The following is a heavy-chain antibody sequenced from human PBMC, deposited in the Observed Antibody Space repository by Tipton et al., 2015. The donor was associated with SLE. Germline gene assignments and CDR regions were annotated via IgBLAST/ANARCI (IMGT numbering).Heavy chain of an antibody. V-gene: IGHV4-4*07. J-gene: IGHJ4*02. CDR3: ARSPRESSGWYYFDY. CDR1: GGSISSYY. D-gene: IGHD6-19*01. Sequence: LRLSCTVSGGSISSYYWSWIRQPAGKGLEWIGRIYTSGSTNYNPSLKSRVTMSVDTSKIQFSLKLSSVTAADTAVYYCARSPRESSGWYYFDYWGQGTLVTVSS. CDR2: IYTSGST.